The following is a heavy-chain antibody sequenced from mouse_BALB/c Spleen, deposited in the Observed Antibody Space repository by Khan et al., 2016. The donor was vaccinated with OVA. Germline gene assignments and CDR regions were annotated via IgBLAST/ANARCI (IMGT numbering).Heavy chain of an antibody. CDR2: ISYSGRT. CDR1: GYSITSDYA. J-gene: IGHJ2*01. V-gene: IGHV3-2*02. Sequence: EVKLEESGPGLVKPSQSLSLTCTVTGYSITSDYAWNWIRQFPGNKLEWMGYISYSGRTSYNPSLKSRISITRDTSKTQFFLQLNSVTTEDTATXYCARSVTITTVVATDFDYWGQGTTLTVSS. CDR3: ARSVTITTVVATDFDY. D-gene: IGHD1-1*01.